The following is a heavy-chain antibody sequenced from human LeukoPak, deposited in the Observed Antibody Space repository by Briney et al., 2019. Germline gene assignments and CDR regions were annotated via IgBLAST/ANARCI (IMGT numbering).Heavy chain of an antibody. V-gene: IGHV4-39*01. CDR3: ARRGGSYYIWFDP. Sequence: SETLSLTCTVSGGSISSSSYSWGWIRQPPGKGLEWIGSIYYSGSTYYNPSLKSRVTISVDTSKNQFSLKLSSVTAADTAVYYCARRGGSYYIWFDPWGQGTLVTVSS. D-gene: IGHD1-26*01. J-gene: IGHJ5*02. CDR1: GGSISSSSYS. CDR2: IYYSGST.